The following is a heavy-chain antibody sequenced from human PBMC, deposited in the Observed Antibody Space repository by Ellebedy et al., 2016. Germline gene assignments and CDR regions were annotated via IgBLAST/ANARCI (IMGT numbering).Heavy chain of an antibody. Sequence: GGSLRLXCAASGFTFDDYTMHWVRQTPGKGLEWVSLISWDGGSTYYADSVKGRFTISRDNSKNSLYLQMNSLRTEDTALYYCAKDISSGWHGGWVGRGYYYYGMDVWGQGTTVTVSS. CDR2: ISWDGGST. CDR3: AKDISSGWHGGWVGRGYYYYGMDV. D-gene: IGHD6-19*01. V-gene: IGHV3-43*01. J-gene: IGHJ6*02. CDR1: GFTFDDYT.